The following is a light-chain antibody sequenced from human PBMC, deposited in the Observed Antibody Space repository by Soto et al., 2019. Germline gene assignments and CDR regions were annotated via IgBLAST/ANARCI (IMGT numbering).Light chain of an antibody. CDR3: QQFSSYPLT. V-gene: IGKV3-20*01. J-gene: IGKJ4*01. CDR1: QTVRNNY. Sequence: VLTQSPGTLSLSAGERATLCCRASQTVRNNYLAWYQQKPGQAPRLLIYDASSRATGIPDRFSGGGSGTDFPLTFSRLEPEDFAVYYCQQFSSYPLTFGGGTKVDIK. CDR2: DAS.